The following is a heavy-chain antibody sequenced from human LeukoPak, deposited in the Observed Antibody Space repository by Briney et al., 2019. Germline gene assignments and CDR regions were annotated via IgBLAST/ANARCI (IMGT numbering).Heavy chain of an antibody. CDR3: ASSGHDNSSGYLDY. CDR2: INHSGST. D-gene: IGHD3-22*01. J-gene: IGHJ4*02. V-gene: IGHV4-34*01. Sequence: SETLSLTCAVYGGSFSGYYWSWIRQPPGKGLEWIGEINHSGSTNYNPSLKSRVTISVDTSKNQFSLKLSSVTAADTAVYYCASSGHDNSSGYLDYWGQGTLVTVSS. CDR1: GGSFSGYY.